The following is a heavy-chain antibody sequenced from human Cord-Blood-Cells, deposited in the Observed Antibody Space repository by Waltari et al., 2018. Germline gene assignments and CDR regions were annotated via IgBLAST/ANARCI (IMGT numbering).Heavy chain of an antibody. V-gene: IGHV4-39*01. CDR1: GGSISSSSYY. D-gene: IGHD3-22*01. CDR3: ARYTVVSSDY. CDR2: IYYSGRT. Sequence: QLQLQESGPGLVKPSETLSLTCTVSGGSISSSSYYWGWIRQPPGKGLEWIGSIYYSGRTYYNPSLKSRVTISVDTSKNQFSLKLSSVTAADTAVYYCARYTVVSSDYWGQGTLVTVSS. J-gene: IGHJ4*02.